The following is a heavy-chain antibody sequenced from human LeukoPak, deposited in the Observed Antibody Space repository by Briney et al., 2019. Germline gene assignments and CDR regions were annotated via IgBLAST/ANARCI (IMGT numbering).Heavy chain of an antibody. V-gene: IGHV4-34*01. CDR1: GGSFSGYY. CDR3: ARRNIAVAGFDY. D-gene: IGHD6-19*01. CDR2: INHSGST. J-gene: IGHJ4*02. Sequence: SETLSLTCAVYGGSFSGYYWSWIRQPPGKGLEWIGEINHSGSTNYNPSLKSRVTISVDTSKNQFSLKLSSVTAADTAVYYCARRNIAVAGFDYWGQGTLVTVSS.